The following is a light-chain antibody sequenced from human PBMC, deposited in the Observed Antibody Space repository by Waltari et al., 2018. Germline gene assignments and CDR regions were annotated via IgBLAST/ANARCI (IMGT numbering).Light chain of an antibody. CDR3: QQRSSWPSIT. Sequence: EIVVTQFPATLSLSPGERATLPCRASQSVSSYLAWYQQKPGQAPRLLIYDASNRATGIPARFSGSGSGTDFTLTISSLEPEDFAVYYCQQRSSWPSITFGQGTRLEIK. CDR1: QSVSSY. J-gene: IGKJ5*01. CDR2: DAS. V-gene: IGKV3-11*01.